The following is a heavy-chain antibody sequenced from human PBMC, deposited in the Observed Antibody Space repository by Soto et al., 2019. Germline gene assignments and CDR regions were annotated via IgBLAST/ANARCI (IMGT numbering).Heavy chain of an antibody. J-gene: IGHJ5*02. D-gene: IGHD2-15*01. CDR1: GGTFSIYT. V-gene: IGHV1-69*01. CDR3: AREGPPDIAWFDP. Sequence: QVQLVQSGAEVKKPGSSVKVSCKASGGTFSIYTISWVRQAPGQGLEWMGGSANSAQKFQGRLTVTADESTSTVYLELSSLTSEDTAVCYCAREGPPDIAWFDPWGQGTLVSVSS. CDR2: SA.